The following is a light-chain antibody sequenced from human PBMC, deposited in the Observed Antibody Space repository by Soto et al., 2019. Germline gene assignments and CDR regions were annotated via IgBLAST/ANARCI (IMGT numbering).Light chain of an antibody. J-gene: IGKJ1*01. Sequence: DIQSTQSPSFRSASVEDRDTITCRASQGISSYLAWYQQKPGKAPKIIIYKAYSLESGVPSRFRGSGSGTEFTLTISSLQPDDFATYYCQQYSTYTPRTCGPGTKVEIK. V-gene: IGKV1-5*03. CDR3: QQYSTYTPRT. CDR1: QGISSY. CDR2: KAY.